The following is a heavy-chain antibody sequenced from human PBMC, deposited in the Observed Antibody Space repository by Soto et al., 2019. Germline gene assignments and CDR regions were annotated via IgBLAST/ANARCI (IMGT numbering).Heavy chain of an antibody. J-gene: IGHJ3*02. CDR1: DGSFSGYD. CDR3: ARERVWATMAITMVRAGDAFDI. V-gene: IGHV4-34*01. D-gene: IGHD3-10*01. Sequence: SETLRLPYAVDDGSFSGYDWSWIRQPPRKRLEWIGETNHSGSTNYNPSLKSRVTISVDTSKNQFSLKLSSVTAADTAVYYCARERVWATMAITMVRAGDAFDIWGQGTTVTVSS. CDR2: TNHSGST.